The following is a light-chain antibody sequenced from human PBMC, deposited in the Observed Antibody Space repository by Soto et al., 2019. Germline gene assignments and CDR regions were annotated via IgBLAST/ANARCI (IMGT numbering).Light chain of an antibody. Sequence: DIQMTQSPSYVSASVGARVSITCRASQDIRSWLAWYQQRPGKAPKLLIYAATTLQSGVPSGFSGSGSGTDFTLSINSLQPEDFATYYCQQAYSFPITFGQGTRLEIK. CDR2: AAT. J-gene: IGKJ5*01. CDR3: QQAYSFPIT. V-gene: IGKV1-12*01. CDR1: QDIRSW.